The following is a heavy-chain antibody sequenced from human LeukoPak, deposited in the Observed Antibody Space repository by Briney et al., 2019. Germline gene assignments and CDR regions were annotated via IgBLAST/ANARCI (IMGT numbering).Heavy chain of an antibody. D-gene: IGHD6-13*01. Sequence: SETLSLTCTVSGGSISTYYWSWIRQPPGKGLEWIAYIDYSGSTSYNPSLKSRVSISIDTSKNQFSLRLSSVAAADTAFYYCASHSQHQLSWFDPWGQGTVVTVSS. CDR2: IDYSGST. V-gene: IGHV4-59*08. CDR1: GGSISTYY. CDR3: ASHSQHQLSWFDP. J-gene: IGHJ5*02.